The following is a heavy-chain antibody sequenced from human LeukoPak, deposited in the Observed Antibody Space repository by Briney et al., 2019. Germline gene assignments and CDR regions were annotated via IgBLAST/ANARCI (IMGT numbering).Heavy chain of an antibody. D-gene: IGHD6-13*01. CDR3: ARDLGGIAAAGTLDY. V-gene: IGHV1-46*01. CDR2: INPSGGST. CDR1: GYTFTSYY. Sequence: ASVKHSCKASGYTFTSYYMHWVRQAPGQGLEWMGIINPSGGSTSYAQKFQGRVTMTRDTSTSTVYMELSSLRSEDTAVYYCARDLGGIAAAGTLDYWGQGTLVTVSS. J-gene: IGHJ4*02.